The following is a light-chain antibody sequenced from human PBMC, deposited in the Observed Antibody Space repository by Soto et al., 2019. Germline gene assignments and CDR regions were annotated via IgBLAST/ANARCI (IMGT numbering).Light chain of an antibody. V-gene: IGKV2-28*01. CDR1: QSLLHSDGYNY. CDR3: MQSLQTWT. CDR2: LGS. J-gene: IGKJ1*01. Sequence: DIVMTQSPLSLPVTPGEPDSISCRSSQSLLHSDGYNYLDWYLQKPGQSPQLLIYLGSNRASGVPDRFSGSGSGTDFTLKISRVEAEDVGVYYCMQSLQTWTFGHGTTVEIK.